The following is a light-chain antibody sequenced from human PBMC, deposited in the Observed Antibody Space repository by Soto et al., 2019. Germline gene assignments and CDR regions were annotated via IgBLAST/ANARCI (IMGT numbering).Light chain of an antibody. CDR2: KAS. J-gene: IGKJ1*01. CDR1: QSISSW. V-gene: IGKV1-5*03. Sequence: DIQMTQYPSTLSASVGDRVTITCRASQSISSWLAWYQQKPGKAPNLLIYKASSLESGVPSRFSGSGSGTEFTLTISSLQPDDFATYYCQQYNSYWTFGQGTKVDIK. CDR3: QQYNSYWT.